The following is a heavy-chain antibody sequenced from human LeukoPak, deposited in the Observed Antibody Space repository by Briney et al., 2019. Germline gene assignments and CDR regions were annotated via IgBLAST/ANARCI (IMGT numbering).Heavy chain of an antibody. V-gene: IGHV4-59*10. Sequence: SETLSLTCAVYGGSFSGYYWSWIRQPAGKGLEWIGRIYTSGSTNYNPSLKSRVTMSVDTSKNQFSLKLSSVTAADTAVYYCARAPLYAFVSGYYYDYWGQGTLVTVSS. CDR1: GGSFSGYY. CDR2: IYTSGST. D-gene: IGHD3-22*01. CDR3: ARAPLYAFVSGYYYDY. J-gene: IGHJ4*02.